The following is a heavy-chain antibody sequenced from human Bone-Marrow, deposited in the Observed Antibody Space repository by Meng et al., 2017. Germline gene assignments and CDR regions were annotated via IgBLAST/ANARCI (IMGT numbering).Heavy chain of an antibody. Sequence: QVQLVQFGAEVKKPGASVKVPCKASGYTFPSYYMHWVRQAPGQGLEWMGIINPSGGSTSYAQKFQGRVTMTRDTSTSTVYMELSSLRSEDTAVYYCARAMGDAFDIWGQGTMVTVSS. D-gene: IGHD3-10*01. J-gene: IGHJ3*02. V-gene: IGHV1-46*01. CDR3: ARAMGDAFDI. CDR1: GYTFPSYY. CDR2: INPSGGST.